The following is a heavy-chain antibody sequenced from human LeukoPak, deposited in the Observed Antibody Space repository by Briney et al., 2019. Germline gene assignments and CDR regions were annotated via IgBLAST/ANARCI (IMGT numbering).Heavy chain of an antibody. CDR1: GFSITDHY. J-gene: IGHJ4*02. Sequence: GGSLRLSCAASGFSITDHYMDWVRQAPGKGLEWVGRTRNKPNDYTTDYGTSVKGRFTVSRDDSENSLYLQMNSLKTEDTAVYYCTRVRHGDYFDYWGQGTLVTVSS. CDR3: TRVRHGDYFDY. V-gene: IGHV3-72*01. CDR2: TRNKPNDYTT. D-gene: IGHD4-17*01.